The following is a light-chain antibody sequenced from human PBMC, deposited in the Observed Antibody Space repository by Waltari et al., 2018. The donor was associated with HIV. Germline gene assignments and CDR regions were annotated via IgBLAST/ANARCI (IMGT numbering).Light chain of an antibody. CDR1: QSVNSQ. J-gene: IGKJ2*01. Sequence: EVVLTQSPAILPVSPGERVTLSCRASQSVNSQLAWYQQKVGQAPRLLIHGASSMASGIPARFSGSGSGTDFSLTISSLKSEDFAIYYCQQYDNWPYTFGQGTKLDI. CDR2: GAS. V-gene: IGKV3-15*01. CDR3: QQYDNWPYT.